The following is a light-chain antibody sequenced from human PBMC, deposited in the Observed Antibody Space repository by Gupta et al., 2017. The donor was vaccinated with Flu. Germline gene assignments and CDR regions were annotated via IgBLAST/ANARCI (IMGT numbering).Light chain of an antibody. CDR3: PWGRT. J-gene: IGKJ1*01. V-gene: IGKV1-39*01. Sequence: DNQMTQSPSSLSASVGDRVTIICRASQSTDRNLNWYQQKPGKAPRLLIYGASRLQVGVPSRFGGSDSGTDFIFTISSLHPEDVATYYCPWGRTFGPGTKVEI. CDR2: GAS. CDR1: QSTDRN.